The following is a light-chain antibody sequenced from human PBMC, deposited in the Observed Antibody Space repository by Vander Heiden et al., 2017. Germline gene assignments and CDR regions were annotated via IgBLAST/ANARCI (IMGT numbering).Light chain of an antibody. J-gene: IGLJ2*01. V-gene: IGLV2-11*01. CDR2: DVS. CDR1: SSDVGGYNN. Sequence: QSALTQPRSASRSPGRSVTISCTVTSSDVGGYNNVSWYHQHPGKAPKLMIYDVSKRPSGVPDRFSGSKSGNTAPLTISGLQAEDEADYYCCSYAGSYTYVVFGGGTKLTVL. CDR3: CSYAGSYTYVV.